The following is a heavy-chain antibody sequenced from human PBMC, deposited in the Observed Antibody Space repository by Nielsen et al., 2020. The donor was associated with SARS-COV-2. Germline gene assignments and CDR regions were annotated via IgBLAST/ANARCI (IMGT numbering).Heavy chain of an antibody. D-gene: IGHD4-11*01. CDR3: ARRNDYSNYGDYYYGMDV. CDR2: ISAYNGNT. V-gene: IGHV1-18*01. Sequence: ASVKVSCKASGYTFTSYGISWVRQAPGQGLEWMGWISAYNGNTNYAQKLQGRVTMTTDTSTSTAYMELRSLRSEDTAVYYCARRNDYSNYGDYYYGMDVWGQGTTVTVSS. CDR1: GYTFTSYG. J-gene: IGHJ6*02.